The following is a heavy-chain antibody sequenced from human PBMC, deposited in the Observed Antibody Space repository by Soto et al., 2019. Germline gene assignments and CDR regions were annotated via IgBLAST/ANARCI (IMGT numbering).Heavy chain of an antibody. CDR2: IYWDDKK. V-gene: IGHV2-5*02. J-gene: IGHJ5*02. D-gene: IGHD3-16*02. Sequence: ESGPTLVNPTQTLTLTCTVSGFSLATIGEGVGWVRQPPEKAPEWLALIYWDDKKVFRPSLESRLAISRDTSKDQVVLTMTNVDPDDTATYFCVHRANWGSYRQGRFDPWGQGTLVTVSS. CDR3: VHRANWGSYRQGRFDP. CDR1: GFSLATIGEG.